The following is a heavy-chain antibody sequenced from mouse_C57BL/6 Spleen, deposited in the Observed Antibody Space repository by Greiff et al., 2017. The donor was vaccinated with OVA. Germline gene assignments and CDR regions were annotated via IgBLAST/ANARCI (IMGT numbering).Heavy chain of an antibody. V-gene: IGHV1-82*01. Sequence: QVQLKQSGPELVKPGASVKISCKASGYAFSSSWMNWVKQRPGKGLEWIGRIYPGDGDTNYNGKFKGKATLTADKSSSTAYMQLSSLTSEDSAVYFCARGGYYGFAYWGQGTLVTVSA. CDR3: ARGGYYGFAY. CDR2: IYPGDGDT. CDR1: GYAFSSSW. D-gene: IGHD2-3*01. J-gene: IGHJ3*01.